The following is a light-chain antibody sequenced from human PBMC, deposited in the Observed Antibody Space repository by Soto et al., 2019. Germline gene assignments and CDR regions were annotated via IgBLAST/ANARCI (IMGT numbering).Light chain of an antibody. CDR2: DAS. V-gene: IGKV3D-20*01. Sequence: EIVLTKSPATLSLSPGERATLSCGASQSVSSRSLAWYQQKPGLAPRLLIYDASSRAAGIPDRFSGSGSGTDFTLTISRLEPGDFSMYYCQQYDSSPYTFGQGTRLEIK. J-gene: IGKJ2*01. CDR3: QQYDSSPYT. CDR1: QSVSSRS.